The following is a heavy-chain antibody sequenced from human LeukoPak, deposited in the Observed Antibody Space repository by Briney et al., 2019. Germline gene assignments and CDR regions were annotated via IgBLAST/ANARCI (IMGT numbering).Heavy chain of an antibody. CDR3: ASTIFGVAFDY. Sequence: SSETLSLTCTVSGGSISGYYWSWIRQPPGKGLEWIGSIYHSGSTYYNPSLKSRVTISVDTSKNQFSLKLSSVTAADTAVYYCASTIFGVAFDYWGQGTLVTVSS. V-gene: IGHV4-38-2*02. CDR1: GGSISGYY. CDR2: IYHSGST. D-gene: IGHD3-3*01. J-gene: IGHJ4*02.